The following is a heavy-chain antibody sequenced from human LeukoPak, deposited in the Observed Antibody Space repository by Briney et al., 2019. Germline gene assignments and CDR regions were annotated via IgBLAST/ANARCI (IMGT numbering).Heavy chain of an antibody. J-gene: IGHJ4*02. V-gene: IGHV3-48*01. CDR2: ISSSSSTI. Sequence: GGSLRLSCAASGFTFSSYSMNWVRQAPGKGLEWVSYISSSSSTIYYADSVKGRFTISRDNAKNSLYLQMNSLRAEDTAVYYCARDLPPRWVVITETQVDYWGQGTLVTVSS. CDR3: ARDLPPRWVVITETQVDY. CDR1: GFTFSSYS. D-gene: IGHD3-22*01.